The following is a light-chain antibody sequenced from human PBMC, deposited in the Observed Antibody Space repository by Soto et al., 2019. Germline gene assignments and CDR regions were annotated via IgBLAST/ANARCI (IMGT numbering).Light chain of an antibody. Sequence: QSALTQPASVSGSPGQLITISCTGTSSDVGSYNLVSWYQQLPGKAPKLIIYEVTERPSGVSNRFSGSKSGNTASLTISGLQTEDEAEYYCCSYAGNSTSVFGPGTKVTVL. CDR3: CSYAGNSTSV. CDR1: SSDVGSYNL. J-gene: IGLJ1*01. CDR2: EVT. V-gene: IGLV2-23*02.